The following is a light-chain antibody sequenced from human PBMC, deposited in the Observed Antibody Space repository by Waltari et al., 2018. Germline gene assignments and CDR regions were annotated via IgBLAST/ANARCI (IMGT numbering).Light chain of an antibody. V-gene: IGKV1-39*01. CDR2: AAS. J-gene: IGKJ3*01. Sequence: DIQMTQSPSSLSASVGDRVTITCRASQSISSYLNWYQQNPGKAPKLLIYAASSLQSGVPSRFSGSGSGTDVTLTISSLQPEDFATYYCQQSYSTPLFTFGPGTKVDIK. CDR3: QQSYSTPLFT. CDR1: QSISSY.